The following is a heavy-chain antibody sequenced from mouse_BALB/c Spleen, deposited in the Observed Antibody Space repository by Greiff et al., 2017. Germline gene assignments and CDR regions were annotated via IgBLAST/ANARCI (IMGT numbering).Heavy chain of an antibody. Sequence: VQLQQSGAELVKPGASVKLSCTASGFNIKDTYMHWVKQRPEQGLEWIGRIDPANGNTKYDPKFQGKATITADTSSNTAYLQLSSLTSEDTAVYYCAPLRHWYCDVWGAGTTVTVSS. CDR3: APLRHWYCDV. CDR1: GFNIKDTY. V-gene: IGHV14-3*02. CDR2: IDPANGNT. J-gene: IGHJ1*01. D-gene: IGHD1-2*01.